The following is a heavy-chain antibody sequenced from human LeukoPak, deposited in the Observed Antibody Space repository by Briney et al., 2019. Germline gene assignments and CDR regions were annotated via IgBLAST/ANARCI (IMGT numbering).Heavy chain of an antibody. Sequence: GGSLRLSCAVSGFTFTDAWMTWIRQGPGKGLEWVGRIKREADGGTADYAAPVNGRFTISRDDSKNTLYLQLNGLKTEDTGVYYCTTASYYDILTGFFTWGQGTLVTVSS. CDR2: IKREADGGTA. J-gene: IGHJ4*02. D-gene: IGHD3-9*01. CDR1: GFTFTDAW. V-gene: IGHV3-15*01. CDR3: TTASYYDILTGFFT.